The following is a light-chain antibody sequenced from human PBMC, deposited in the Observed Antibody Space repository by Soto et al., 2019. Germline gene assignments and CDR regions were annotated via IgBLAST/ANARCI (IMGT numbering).Light chain of an antibody. V-gene: IGKV1-5*03. CDR1: QSISSW. J-gene: IGKJ1*01. CDR2: KAS. CDR3: QQYNSYWT. Sequence: DIQMTQSPSTLSASVGDRVTITCRASQSISSWLAWYQQKPGKAPKLLIYKASSLESGVPSRFSGSGSGTEFTLIISILQPDDFATYYCQQYNSYWTFGQGTKVEIK.